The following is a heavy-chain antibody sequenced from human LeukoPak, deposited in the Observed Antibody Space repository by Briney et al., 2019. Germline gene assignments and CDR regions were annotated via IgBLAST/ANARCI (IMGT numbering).Heavy chain of an antibody. CDR1: GFTFSTYE. J-gene: IGHJ5*02. D-gene: IGHD6-19*01. Sequence: GGSLRLSCAASGFTFSTYEMNWVRRAPGGGLEWFSYFSSGSGSSIYYAESVKGRFTISRDNAKNSLYLQMDSLRAEDTALYYCARFAGFGSGWYWDLWGQGTLVTVSS. V-gene: IGHV3-48*03. CDR2: FSSGSGSSI. CDR3: ARFAGFGSGWYWDL.